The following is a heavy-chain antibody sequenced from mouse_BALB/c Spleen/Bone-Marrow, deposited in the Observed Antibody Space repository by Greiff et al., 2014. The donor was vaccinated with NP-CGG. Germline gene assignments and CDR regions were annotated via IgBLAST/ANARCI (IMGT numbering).Heavy chain of an antibody. D-gene: IGHD2-14*01. CDR2: ISYDGTN. CDR1: GYSITSGYF. V-gene: IGHV3-6*02. Sequence: ESGPGLVKPSQSLSLTCSVTGYSITSGYFWNWIRQFPGNKLEWMGYISYDGTNNYNPSLKNRISITRDISKNHFFLKLNSVTTEDTAAYYCARVSYRYNWYFDVWGAGTTVTVSS. J-gene: IGHJ1*01. CDR3: ARVSYRYNWYFDV.